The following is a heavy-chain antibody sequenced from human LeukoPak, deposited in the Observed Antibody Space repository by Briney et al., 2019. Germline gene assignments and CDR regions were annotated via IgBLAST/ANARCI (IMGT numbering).Heavy chain of an antibody. Sequence: ASVKVSCKASGYTFTSYVISWVRQAPGQGLEWMGWISAYNGNTNYAQKLQGRVTMTTDTSTSTAYMELRSLRSDDTAVYYCARPSENYYDSSGYYGIDYWGQGTLVTVSS. V-gene: IGHV1-18*01. CDR1: GYTFTSYV. CDR2: ISAYNGNT. CDR3: ARPSENYYDSSGYYGIDY. J-gene: IGHJ4*02. D-gene: IGHD3-22*01.